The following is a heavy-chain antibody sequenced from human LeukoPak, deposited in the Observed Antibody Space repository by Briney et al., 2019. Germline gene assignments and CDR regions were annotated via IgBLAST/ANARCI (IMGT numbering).Heavy chain of an antibody. D-gene: IGHD6-19*01. CDR1: GYTFTNFD. CDR3: ARVSDDSGWNFDY. Sequence: ASVKVSCKASGYTFTNFDINWVRQAPGQGLEWMGWMNPVSGNAGSAQKFQDRVTITREPSATTAYMELNSLTSEDTAVYYCARVSDDSGWNFDYWGQGTLVTVSS. CDR2: MNPVSGNA. J-gene: IGHJ4*02. V-gene: IGHV1-8*01.